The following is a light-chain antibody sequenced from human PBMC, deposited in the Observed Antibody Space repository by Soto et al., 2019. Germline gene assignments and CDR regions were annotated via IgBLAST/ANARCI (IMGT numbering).Light chain of an antibody. Sequence: DIQMTQSPSTLSASVGDRVTITCRASQSISSWLAWYQQKPGKAPKLLIYDASSFESGVPSRFSGSGSGTEFTLTTSSLQPYDVATYYRPQYNCPLTFCQGTKVEIK. J-gene: IGKJ1*01. CDR3: PQYNCPLT. CDR1: QSISSW. CDR2: DAS. V-gene: IGKV1-5*01.